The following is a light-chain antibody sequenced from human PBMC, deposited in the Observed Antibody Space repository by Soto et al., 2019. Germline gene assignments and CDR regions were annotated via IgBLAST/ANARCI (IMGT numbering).Light chain of an antibody. V-gene: IGLV1-40*01. CDR1: SSNIGAGYD. CDR3: QSYDSSLSGYV. CDR2: GNS. J-gene: IGLJ1*01. Sequence: QSVLTQPPSVSGAPGQRVTISCTGSSSNIGAGYDVHWYQQLPGTAPKLLIYGNSNRPSGGPDRFSGSKSGTSASLAITGVQGEDEADFYCQSYDSSLSGYVFGTGTKLTVL.